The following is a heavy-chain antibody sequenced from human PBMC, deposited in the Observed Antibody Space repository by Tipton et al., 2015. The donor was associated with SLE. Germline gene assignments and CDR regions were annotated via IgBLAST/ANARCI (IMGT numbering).Heavy chain of an antibody. D-gene: IGHD3-10*01. J-gene: IGHJ5*02. V-gene: IGHV3-53*01. CDR2: IQNDGRT. Sequence: SLRLSCAASGFTFSSHDMTWVHQAPGKGLGWVSFIQNDGRTYYADSVKGRFTISRDNSKNTLYLHLNNLRAGDTAVYYCAKRGPLEELHPWGQGTLVTVSS. CDR1: GFTFSSHD. CDR3: AKRGPLEELHP.